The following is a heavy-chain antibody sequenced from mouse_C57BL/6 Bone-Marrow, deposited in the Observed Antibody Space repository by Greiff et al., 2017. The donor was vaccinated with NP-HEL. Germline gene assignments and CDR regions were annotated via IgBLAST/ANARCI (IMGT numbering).Heavy chain of an antibody. J-gene: IGHJ3*01. V-gene: IGHV14-4*01. CDR3: TTLYYDYDRFAN. D-gene: IGHD2-4*01. CDR2: IDPENGDT. Sequence: EVQLQESGAELVRPGASVKLSCTASGFNIKDDYMHWVKQRPEQGLEWIGWIDPENGDTEYASKFQGKATITADTSSNTAYLQLSSLTSEDTAVYYCTTLYYDYDRFANWGQGTLVTVSA. CDR1: GFNIKDDY.